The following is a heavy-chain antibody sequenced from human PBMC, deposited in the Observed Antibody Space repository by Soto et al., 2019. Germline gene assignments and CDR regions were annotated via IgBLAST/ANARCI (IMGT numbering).Heavy chain of an antibody. CDR2: IKPGTSDI. CDR3: ARQLSHICDS. J-gene: IGHJ4*02. V-gene: IGHV5-51*01. CDR1: GYXFGSAW. Sequence: PXEXLKIYCKSVGYXFGSAWLVWVRHMPGKGLEWMGIIKPGTSDIRYSPSCRGHVTISADEAVSTAYLQWSSLKASDTAMYYCARQLSHICDSWGQGTLVTVSS. D-gene: IGHD3-3*02.